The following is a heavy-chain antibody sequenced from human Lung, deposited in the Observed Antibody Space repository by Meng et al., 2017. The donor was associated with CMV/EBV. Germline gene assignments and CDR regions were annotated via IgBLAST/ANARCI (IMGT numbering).Heavy chain of an antibody. V-gene: IGHV4-61*01. J-gene: IGHJ6*02. Sequence: SETLSLTCTVSGSAVSSGSFYWSWIRQPPAKGLEWIGYIYYSGSTKYNPSLKSRVTISVDMFKNQFSLKLSSVTAADTAVYYCARDSYSSSYPYSYYLGMDVWGQGXTVTVSS. D-gene: IGHD6-6*01. CDR3: ARDSYSSSYPYSYYLGMDV. CDR2: IYYSGST. CDR1: GSAVSSGSFY.